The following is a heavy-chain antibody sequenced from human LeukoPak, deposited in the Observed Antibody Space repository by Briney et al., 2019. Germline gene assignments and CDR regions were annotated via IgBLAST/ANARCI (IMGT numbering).Heavy chain of an antibody. CDR1: GYTFTSYA. D-gene: IGHD5-12*01. V-gene: IGHV1-3*01. CDR3: ARDPRGYSGYDSNYYYYGMDV. Sequence: GASVKVSCKASGYTFTSYAMHWVRQAPGQRLEWMGWINAGNGNTKYSQKFQGRVTTTRDTSASTAYMELSSLRSEDTAVYYCARDPRGYSGYDSNYYYYGMDVWGKGTTVTVSS. J-gene: IGHJ6*04. CDR2: INAGNGNT.